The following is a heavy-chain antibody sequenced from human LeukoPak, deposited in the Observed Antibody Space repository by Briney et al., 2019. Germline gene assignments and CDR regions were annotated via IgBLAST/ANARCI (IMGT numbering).Heavy chain of an antibody. V-gene: IGHV1-18*04. J-gene: IGHJ4*02. CDR1: GYTFTGYY. Sequence: ASVKVSCKASGYTFTGYYMHWVRQAPGQGPEWMGWISTYNGNTNYAQKLQGRVTMTTDTSTSTAYMELRSLRSDDTAVYYCAKDRWRDGSSSFDNWGQGTLVTVSS. CDR3: AKDRWRDGSSSFDN. D-gene: IGHD6-6*01. CDR2: ISTYNGNT.